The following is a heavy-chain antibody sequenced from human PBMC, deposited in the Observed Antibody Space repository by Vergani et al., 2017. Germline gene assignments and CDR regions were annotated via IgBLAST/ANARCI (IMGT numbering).Heavy chain of an antibody. V-gene: IGHV3-21*01. CDR3: ARERRDYGTPLFDF. J-gene: IGHJ4*02. CDR2: ISSSSGTM. D-gene: IGHD4/OR15-4a*01. Sequence: EVQLVESGGGLVKPGGSLRLSCAASGFTFSSYSMNWVRQAPGKGLEWVSSISSSSGTMWYADSVKGRFTISRDNAKNSLYLQMHSLRAEDTAVYYCARERRDYGTPLFDFWGQGTLVTVSS. CDR1: GFTFSSYS.